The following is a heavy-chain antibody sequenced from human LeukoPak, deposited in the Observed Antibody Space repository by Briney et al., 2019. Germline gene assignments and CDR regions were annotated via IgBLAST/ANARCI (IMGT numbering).Heavy chain of an antibody. CDR1: GFTFSDYW. CDR2: VNSAGSTT. Sequence: PGRSLRLSCAASGFTFSDYWMHWVRQAPGKGLVWVSRVNSAGSTTTYADSVKGRFTISRDNAKNTLYLQMNSLRADDTAVYYCTRDLAADAFDVWGQGTVVTVSS. D-gene: IGHD6-25*01. CDR3: TRDLAADAFDV. J-gene: IGHJ3*01. V-gene: IGHV3-74*01.